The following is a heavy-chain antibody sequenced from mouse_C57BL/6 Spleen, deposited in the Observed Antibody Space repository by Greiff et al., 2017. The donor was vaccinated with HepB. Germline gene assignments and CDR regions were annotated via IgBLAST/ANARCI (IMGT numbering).Heavy chain of an antibody. CDR2: ISSGSSTI. CDR1: GFTFSDYG. V-gene: IGHV5-17*01. J-gene: IGHJ4*01. Sequence: EVQVVESGGGLVKPGGSLKLSCAASGFTFSDYGMHWVRQAPEKGLEWVAYISSGSSTIYYADTVKGRFTISRDNAKNTLFLQMTSRRSEDTAMYYCARPTTVVATDYAMDYWGQGTSVTVSS. D-gene: IGHD1-1*01. CDR3: ARPTTVVATDYAMDY.